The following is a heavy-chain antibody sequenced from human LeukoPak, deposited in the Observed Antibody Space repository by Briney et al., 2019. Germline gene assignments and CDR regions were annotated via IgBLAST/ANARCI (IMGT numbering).Heavy chain of an antibody. J-gene: IGHJ3*02. CDR2: ISAYNGNA. CDR1: GYTFTNYG. CDR3: ARVAEELRAAFDI. V-gene: IGHV1-18*01. Sequence: ASVKVSCKASGYTFTNYGINWVRPAPGQGLEWMGWISAYNGNANYAQNLQGRVTLTTDTSTSTAYMELRSLRSDDTAVYYCARVAEELRAAFDIWGQGTMVTVSS. D-gene: IGHD1-26*01.